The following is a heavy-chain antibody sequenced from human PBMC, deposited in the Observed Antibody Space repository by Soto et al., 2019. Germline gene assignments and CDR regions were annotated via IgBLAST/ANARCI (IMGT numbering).Heavy chain of an antibody. CDR3: TRSAYMDV. J-gene: IGHJ6*03. Sequence: EVQLVESGGGLVQPGGSLRLSCAASGFTFSSYSLNWVRQAPGKGLEWVSYISSGSSTIYYADSVKGRFTISRDNAKNSLYLQMNSLRAEDTAVYYATRSAYMDVWGKGPTVTVSS. CDR1: GFTFSSYS. V-gene: IGHV3-48*01. CDR2: ISSGSSTI. D-gene: IGHD2-2*01.